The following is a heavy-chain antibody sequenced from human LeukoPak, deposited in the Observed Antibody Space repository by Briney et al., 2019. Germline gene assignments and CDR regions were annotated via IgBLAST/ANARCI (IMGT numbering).Heavy chain of an antibody. D-gene: IGHD6-6*01. CDR3: AARIAAREDY. CDR2: IIPISGTA. CDR1: GGTFSSYA. J-gene: IGHJ4*02. Sequence: ASVKVSCKASGGTFSSYAISWVRQAPGQGLEWMGGIIPISGTANYAQKFQGRVTFTRDTSISTAYMELYSLTSDDTAVYYCAARIAAREDYWGQGTLVTVSS. V-gene: IGHV1-69*05.